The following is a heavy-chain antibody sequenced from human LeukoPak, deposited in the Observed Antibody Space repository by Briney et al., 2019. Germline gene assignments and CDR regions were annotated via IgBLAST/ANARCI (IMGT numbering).Heavy chain of an antibody. Sequence: SETLSLTCTVSGGSISSYYWSWIRQPPGKGLEWIGYIYYSGTTNYNPSLKSRVTISVDTSKNQFSLKLSSVTAADTAVYYCARHLFGSTSGLNWFDPWGQGTLVTVSS. CDR3: ARHLFGSTSGLNWFDP. D-gene: IGHD2-2*01. J-gene: IGHJ5*02. CDR1: GGSISSYY. V-gene: IGHV4-59*08. CDR2: IYYSGTT.